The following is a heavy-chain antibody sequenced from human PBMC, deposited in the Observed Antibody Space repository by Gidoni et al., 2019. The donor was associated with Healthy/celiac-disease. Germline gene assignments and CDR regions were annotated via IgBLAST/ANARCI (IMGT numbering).Heavy chain of an antibody. V-gene: IGHV1-18*01. D-gene: IGHD6-19*01. CDR1: GYTFTSYG. J-gene: IGHJ5*02. CDR3: SRVYSSGRRGFDP. Sequence: VQLVQSGAEVKKPGASVKVSCKAAGYTFTSYGISWVRQAPGQGLEGMGWISAYNGNTNYAQKLPGRVTMTTDTSTSTAYMELRSLRSDDTALDYWSRVYSSGRRGFDPWGQGTLVTVSS. CDR2: ISAYNGNT.